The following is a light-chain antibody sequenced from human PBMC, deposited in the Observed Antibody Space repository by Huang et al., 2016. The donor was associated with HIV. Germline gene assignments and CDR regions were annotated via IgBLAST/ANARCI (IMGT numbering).Light chain of an antibody. CDR1: QDISDY. CDR2: GAS. V-gene: IGKV1-16*02. Sequence: DIQLTQSPSSLSASVGDSVTITCRASQDISDYLGWFQQRPGKAPKSLIYGASNLQSGVPSKFSGGGYGTDFSLTISNLQPEDFATYYCQQYNSFPYTFGQGTRLEI. J-gene: IGKJ2*01. CDR3: QQYNSFPYT.